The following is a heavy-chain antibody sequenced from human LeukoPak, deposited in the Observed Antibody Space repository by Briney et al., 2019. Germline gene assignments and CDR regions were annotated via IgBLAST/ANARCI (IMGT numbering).Heavy chain of an antibody. V-gene: IGHV3-33*06. D-gene: IGHD3-22*01. J-gene: IGHJ4*02. Sequence: GGSLRLSCAASGFTFSNAWMSWVRQAPGKGLEWVAVIWYDGSNKYYADSVKGRFTISRDNSKNTLYLQMNSLRAEDTAVYYCAKVRGYYDSSGYFDYWGQGTLVTVSS. CDR3: AKVRGYYDSSGYFDY. CDR2: IWYDGSNK. CDR1: GFTFSNAW.